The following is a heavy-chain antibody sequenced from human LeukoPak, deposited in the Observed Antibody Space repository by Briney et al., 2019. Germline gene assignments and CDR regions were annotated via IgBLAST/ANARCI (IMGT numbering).Heavy chain of an antibody. J-gene: IGHJ6*02. CDR2: IYYTGST. D-gene: IGHD6-19*01. CDR1: GGSISNKY. CDR3: ARRSGWYYYYYYYGMDV. Sequence: SETLSLTCSISGGSISNKYWSWIRQPPGKGLEWIGYIYYTGSTSYNPSLKSRVTISLDKSKNQFSLKLTSVTAADTAVYYCARRSGWYYYYYYYGMDVWGQGTTVTVSS. V-gene: IGHV4-59*08.